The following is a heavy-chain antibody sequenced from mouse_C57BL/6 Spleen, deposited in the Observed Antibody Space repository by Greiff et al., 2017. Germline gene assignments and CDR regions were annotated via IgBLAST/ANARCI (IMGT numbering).Heavy chain of an antibody. J-gene: IGHJ2*01. D-gene: IGHD1-1*01. Sequence: EVQLQQSGPGLAKPSQTLSLTCSVTGYSITSDYWNWIRKFPGNKLEYMGYISYSGSTYYNPSLKSRISITRDTSKNQYYLQLKSVTTEDTATKYCARSRHYYGSSYGYFDYWGQGTTLTVSS. CDR3: ARSRHYYGSSYGYFDY. V-gene: IGHV3-8*01. CDR2: ISYSGST. CDR1: GYSITSDY.